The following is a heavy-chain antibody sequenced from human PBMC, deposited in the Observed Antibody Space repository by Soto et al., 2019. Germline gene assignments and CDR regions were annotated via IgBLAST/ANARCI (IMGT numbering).Heavy chain of an antibody. V-gene: IGHV4-31*03. CDR3: ARVDYYYDSSAPGGYFDC. J-gene: IGHJ4*02. D-gene: IGHD3-22*01. Sequence: SETLSLTCTVSGGSISSGGYYWSWIRQHPGKGLEWIGYIYYSGSTYYNPSLKSRVTISVDTSKNQFSLKLSSVTAADTAVYYCARVDYYYDSSAPGGYFDCWGQGTLVTVSS. CDR2: IYYSGST. CDR1: GGSISSGGYY.